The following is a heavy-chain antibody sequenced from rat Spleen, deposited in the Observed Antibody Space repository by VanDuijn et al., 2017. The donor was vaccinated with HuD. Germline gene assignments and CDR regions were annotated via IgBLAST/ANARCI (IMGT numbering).Heavy chain of an antibody. J-gene: IGHJ2*01. CDR3: TRLGTVADY. Sequence: EVQLVESGGGLVQPGRSLKLSCAASGFTFSDYAMAWVRQAPTKGLEWVASISYDGSSTYYRDSVKGRFTISRDNAKNTQYLQMDSLRSEDTATYYCTRLGTVADYWGQGVMVTVSS. V-gene: IGHV5-17*01. CDR2: ISYDGSST. CDR1: GFTFSDYA. D-gene: IGHD1-1*01.